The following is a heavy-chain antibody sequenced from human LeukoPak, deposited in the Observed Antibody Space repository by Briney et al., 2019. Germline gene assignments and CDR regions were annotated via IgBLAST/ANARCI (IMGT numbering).Heavy chain of an antibody. CDR2: VSTNDGNT. D-gene: IGHD3-22*01. V-gene: IGHV1-18*01. Sequence: ASVKVSCKASGGTFSSYAISWVRQAPGQGLEWMGWVSTNDGNTVYAQRLQGRVTMTTDTSTSAAYMELRSLTSDDTAVYYCTRAPPGMTMMTDYWGQGTLVTVSS. CDR3: TRAPPGMTMMTDY. J-gene: IGHJ4*02. CDR1: GGTFSSYA.